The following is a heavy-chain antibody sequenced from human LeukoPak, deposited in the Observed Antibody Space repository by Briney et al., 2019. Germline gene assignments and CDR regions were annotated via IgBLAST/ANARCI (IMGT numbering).Heavy chain of an antibody. V-gene: IGHV3-33*01. D-gene: IGHD6-19*01. CDR2: IWHDGSNQ. CDR3: AGDRGPGGLAGTYY. J-gene: IGHJ4*02. Sequence: PGGSLRLSCAASGFTFSSYAMHWVRQAPGKGLEWVAVIWHDGSNQTYTDSVKGRFTISRDNSKNTLDLHMNSLRAEDTAVYYCAGDRGPGGLAGTYYWGLGTLVTVSS. CDR1: GFTFSSYA.